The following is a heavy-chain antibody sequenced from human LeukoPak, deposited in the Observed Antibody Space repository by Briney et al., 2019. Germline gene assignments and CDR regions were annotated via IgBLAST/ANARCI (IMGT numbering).Heavy chain of an antibody. Sequence: PGGSLRLSCAASGFSFSGYSMNWVRQAPGKGLEWVSYISSSSSTIYYADSVKGRFTISRDNAKNSLYLQMNSLRDEDTAVYYCAGDHLTYYDILTGYSTPYYFDYWGQGTLVTVSS. CDR2: ISSSSSTI. J-gene: IGHJ4*02. CDR3: AGDHLTYYDILTGYSTPYYFDY. CDR1: GFSFSGYS. V-gene: IGHV3-48*02. D-gene: IGHD3-9*01.